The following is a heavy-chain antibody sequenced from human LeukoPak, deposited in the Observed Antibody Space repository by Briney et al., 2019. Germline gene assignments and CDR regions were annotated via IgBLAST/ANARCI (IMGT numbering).Heavy chain of an antibody. V-gene: IGHV1-69*04. CDR1: GGTFSSYA. CDR2: IIPILGIA. Sequence: ASVKVSCKASGGTFSSYAISWVRQAPGQGLEWMGRIIPILGIANYAQKFQGRVTITADKSTSTAYMELSSLRSEDTAVYYCASRFGYDILTGYFPLCYWGQGTLVTVSS. D-gene: IGHD3-9*01. J-gene: IGHJ4*02. CDR3: ASRFGYDILTGYFPLCY.